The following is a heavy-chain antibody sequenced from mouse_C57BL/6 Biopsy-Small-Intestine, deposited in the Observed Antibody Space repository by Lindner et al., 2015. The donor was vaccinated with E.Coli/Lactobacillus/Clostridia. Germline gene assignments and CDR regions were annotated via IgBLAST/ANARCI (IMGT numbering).Heavy chain of an antibody. D-gene: IGHD1-1*01. CDR3: ARALMVAWGDSSEYVYGMDV. CDR2: TSAYTSNT. CDR1: GYIFTSYG. J-gene: IGHJ1*01. V-gene: IGHV1-74*01. Sequence: SVKVSCKASGYIFTSYGIGWVRQAPGQGLEWMGWTSAYTSNTNYVQKFQGRIAMTTDTSTSTAYMELRSLRSDDTAVYYCARALMVAWGDSSEYVYGMDVWGQGTTVTVSS.